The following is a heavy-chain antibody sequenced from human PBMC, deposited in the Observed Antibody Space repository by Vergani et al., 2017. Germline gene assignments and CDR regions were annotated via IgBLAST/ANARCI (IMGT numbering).Heavy chain of an antibody. D-gene: IGHD2-15*01. J-gene: IGHJ1*01. CDR1: GYTFTSYY. V-gene: IGHV1-69*09. CDR2: IIPILGIA. Sequence: QVQLVQSGAEVKKPGASVKVSCKASGYTFTSYYMHWVRQAPGQGLEWMGRIIPILGIANYAQKFQGRVTITADKSTSTAYMELSSLRSEDTAVYYCARELIGYCSGGSCYSWYFQHWGQGTLVTVSS. CDR3: ARELIGYCSGGSCYSWYFQH.